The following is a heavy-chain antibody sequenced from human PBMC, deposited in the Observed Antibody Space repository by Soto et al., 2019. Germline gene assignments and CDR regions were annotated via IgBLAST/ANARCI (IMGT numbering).Heavy chain of an antibody. D-gene: IGHD3-10*01. J-gene: IGHJ4*02. CDR3: FNGRYGSFDY. CDR2: VYRTGGT. CDR1: GASVSSSTYD. Sequence: SETLTLTCTVSGASVSSSTYDWGWVRQPPGKGLEWIGSVYRTGGTYYSPSLKSRVAISVDPSKKHLSLNLECVTAADTAVYFCFNGRYGSFDYWGQGTLVTVSS. V-gene: IGHV4-39*02.